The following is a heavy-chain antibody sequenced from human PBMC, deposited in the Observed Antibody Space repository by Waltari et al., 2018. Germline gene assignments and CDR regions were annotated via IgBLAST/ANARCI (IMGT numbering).Heavy chain of an antibody. CDR1: GFIFGSPA. J-gene: IGHJ3*01. V-gene: IGHV3-30*04. Sequence: HVQLVESGGGVVQPGRSLRLSCAASGFIFGSPAMHWVRQAPGKGLEWVAVISYDGSDKYYADSVKGRFSISRDNSRNTLYLQMNSLRAEDTAVYYCARLFVDLFTGAHGAFDVWGQGTMVTVSS. D-gene: IGHD3-9*01. CDR3: ARLFVDLFTGAHGAFDV. CDR2: ISYDGSDK.